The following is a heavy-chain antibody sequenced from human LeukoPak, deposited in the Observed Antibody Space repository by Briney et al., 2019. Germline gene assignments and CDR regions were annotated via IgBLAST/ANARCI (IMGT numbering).Heavy chain of an antibody. Sequence: ASVKVSCKASGYTFTSYDINWVRQATGQGLEWMGWMNPNSGNTGYAQNFQGRVTMTRNTSISTAYMELSSLRSEDTAVYYCARGRGQQWLAYSGGQGSLAPVP. D-gene: IGHD6-19*01. V-gene: IGHV1-8*01. CDR2: MNPNSGNT. CDR1: GYTFTSYD. CDR3: ARGRGQQWLAYS. J-gene: IGHJ5*01.